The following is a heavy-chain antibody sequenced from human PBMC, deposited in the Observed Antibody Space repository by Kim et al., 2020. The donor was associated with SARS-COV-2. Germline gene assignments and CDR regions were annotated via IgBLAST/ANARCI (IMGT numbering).Heavy chain of an antibody. CDR2: IEGDSTDS. CDR3: VRGSVAWPGFDY. D-gene: IGHD2-15*01. Sequence: GGSLRLSCVASGFTFNDHWMYWIRHTPGKGLVWVARIEGDSTDSDYADSAKGRFTISRDNAKNTLHLQMSGLRAEDSATYYCVRGSVAWPGFDYWGQGTLVTVSS. CDR1: GFTFNDHW. V-gene: IGHV3-74*01. J-gene: IGHJ4*02.